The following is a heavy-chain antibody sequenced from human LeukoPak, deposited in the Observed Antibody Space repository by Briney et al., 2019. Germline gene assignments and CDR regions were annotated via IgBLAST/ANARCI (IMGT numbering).Heavy chain of an antibody. V-gene: IGHV3-30*02. CDR2: IQYDGSNK. D-gene: IGHD2-2*01. J-gene: IGHJ4*02. CDR1: GFTFSNYG. CDR3: AKGTIRYCSSTGCYIDY. Sequence: GGSLRLSCAAAGFTFSNYGMHWVRQAPGKGLEWVAFIQYDGSNKYYPDSVKGRFTISRDNSKNTLYLQMNSLRAEDTAVYYCAKGTIRYCSSTGCYIDYWGQGTLVTVSS.